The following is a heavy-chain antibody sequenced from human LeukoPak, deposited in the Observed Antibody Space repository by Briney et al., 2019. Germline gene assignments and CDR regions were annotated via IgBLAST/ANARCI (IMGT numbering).Heavy chain of an antibody. D-gene: IGHD1-14*01. Sequence: ASVKVSCKASGYTFTSYDINWVRQATGQGLEWMGWMSAYNGNTNYAQKLQGRVTMTTDTSTSTAYMELRSLRSDDTAVYYCARDYRPRYYYYYYMDVWGKGTTVTISS. V-gene: IGHV1-18*01. CDR1: GYTFTSYD. CDR2: MSAYNGNT. CDR3: ARDYRPRYYYYYYMDV. J-gene: IGHJ6*03.